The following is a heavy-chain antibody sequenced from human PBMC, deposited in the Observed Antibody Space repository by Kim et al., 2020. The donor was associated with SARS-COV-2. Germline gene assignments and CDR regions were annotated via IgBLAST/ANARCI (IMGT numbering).Heavy chain of an antibody. CDR3: ATPLDSSAYYHPAFDY. V-gene: IGHV1-24*01. J-gene: IGHJ4*02. Sequence: ASVKVSCKVSGYTLTELSMHWVRQAPGKGLEWMGGFDPEDGETIYAQKFQGRVTMTEDTSTDTAYMELSSLRSEDTAVYYCATPLDSSAYYHPAFDYWGQGTLVTVSS. D-gene: IGHD3-22*01. CDR2: FDPEDGET. CDR1: GYTLTELS.